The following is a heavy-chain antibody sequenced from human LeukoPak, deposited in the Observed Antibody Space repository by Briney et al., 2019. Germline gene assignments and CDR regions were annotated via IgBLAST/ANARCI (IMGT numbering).Heavy chain of an antibody. CDR2: IGWNSGSI. V-gene: IGHV3-9*01. CDR1: GFTFGDYA. J-gene: IGHJ2*01. D-gene: IGHD6-19*01. CDR3: AKDRSSSGTYWYFDL. Sequence: GGSLRLSCAASGFTFGDYAMHWVRQAPGKGLEWVSRIGWNSGSIAYADSVKGRFTISRDNAKNSLYLQMNSLRAEDTALYYCAKDRSSSGTYWYFDLWGRGTLVIVSS.